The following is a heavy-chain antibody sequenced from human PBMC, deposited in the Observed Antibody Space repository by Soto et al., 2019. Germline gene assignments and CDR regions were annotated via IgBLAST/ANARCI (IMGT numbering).Heavy chain of an antibody. J-gene: IGHJ4*02. CDR3: ARIDGGSSGWFSY. D-gene: IGHD6-19*01. CDR2: IYYSGST. Sequence: QVHLQESGPGLVKPSQTLSLTCTVSGGSISSGGYYWSWIRQHPGKGLEWIGNIYYSGSTYYNPSLKRRVSISVDTSKNQFSLRLSSVTAADTAVYSCARIDGGSSGWFSYWGQGTLVTVSS. CDR1: GGSISSGGYY. V-gene: IGHV4-31*03.